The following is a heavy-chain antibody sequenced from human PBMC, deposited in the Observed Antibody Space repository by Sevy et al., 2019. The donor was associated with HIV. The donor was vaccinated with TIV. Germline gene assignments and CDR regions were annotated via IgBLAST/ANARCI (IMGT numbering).Heavy chain of an antibody. J-gene: IGHJ6*02. CDR1: GDSISSNY. Sequence: SETLSLTCTVSGDSISSNYWSWIRQPPGKGLEWIGYIYYGGMTNYNPSLKSRVTILEDTSKNQFSLRLSSVTAADTAVYYCARPEPSLYYCMDVWGQGTTVTVSS. CDR2: IYYGGMT. CDR3: ARPEPSLYYCMDV. V-gene: IGHV4-59*01.